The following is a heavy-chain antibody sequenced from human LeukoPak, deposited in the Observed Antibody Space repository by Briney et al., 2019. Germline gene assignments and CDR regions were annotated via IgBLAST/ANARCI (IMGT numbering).Heavy chain of an antibody. CDR3: TTDFAGTGDAFDI. Sequence: GGSLRLSCAAFGFTFSNAWMSWVRQAPGKGLEWVGRIKSKTDGGTTDYAAPVKGRFTISRDDSKNTLYLQMNSLKTEDTAVYYCTTDFAGTGDAFDIWGQGTMVTVSS. V-gene: IGHV3-15*01. D-gene: IGHD1-7*01. J-gene: IGHJ3*02. CDR2: IKSKTDGGTT. CDR1: GFTFSNAW.